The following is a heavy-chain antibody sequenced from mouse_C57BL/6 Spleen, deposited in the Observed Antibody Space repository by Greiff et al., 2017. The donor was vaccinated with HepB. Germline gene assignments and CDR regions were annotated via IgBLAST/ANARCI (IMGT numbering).Heavy chain of an antibody. D-gene: IGHD1-1*01. CDR1: GYSITSGYY. CDR3: ARRRYYGYYFDY. J-gene: IGHJ2*01. CDR2: ISYDGSN. Sequence: DSGPGLVKPSQSLSLTCSVTGYSITSGYYWNWIRQFPGNKLEWMGYISYDGSNNYNPSLKNRISITRDTSKNQFFLKLNSVTTEDTATYYCARRRYYGYYFDYWGQGTTLTVSS. V-gene: IGHV3-6*01.